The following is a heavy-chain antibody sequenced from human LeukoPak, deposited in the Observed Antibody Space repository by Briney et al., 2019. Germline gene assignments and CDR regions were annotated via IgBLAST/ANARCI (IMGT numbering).Heavy chain of an antibody. J-gene: IGHJ4*02. Sequence: SETLSLTCTVSGGSINTPNYYWGWIRQTPGKGLEWIGNIFYSGGTYYSPSLTSRVTISLDTSRNQFSLKLSSVTAADTAIYYCARDRYSSGWVKNDYWGQGTLVTVSS. CDR3: ARDRYSSGWVKNDY. D-gene: IGHD6-19*01. CDR2: IFYSGGT. CDR1: GGSINTPNYY. V-gene: IGHV4-39*07.